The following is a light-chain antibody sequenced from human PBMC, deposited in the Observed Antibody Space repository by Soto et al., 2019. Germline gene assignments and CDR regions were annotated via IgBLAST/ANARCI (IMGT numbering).Light chain of an antibody. CDR3: QQTYSTPRT. V-gene: IGKV1-39*01. CDR1: QSISTY. CDR2: GAS. J-gene: IGKJ1*01. Sequence: DIQMTQSPSSLSASVGDRVTITCRASQSISTYLTWYQQSPGKAPKLLIHGASSLQSGVPSRFSGSGSGTDFTLTINSLQPTDFATYFCQQTYSTPRTFGKGTKVDIK.